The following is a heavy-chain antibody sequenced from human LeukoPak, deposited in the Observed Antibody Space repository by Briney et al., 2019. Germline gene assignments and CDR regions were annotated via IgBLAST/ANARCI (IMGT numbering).Heavy chain of an antibody. Sequence: GGSLRLSCAASGFTFSSYAMSWVRQAPGKGLEWVSAISGSGGSTYYADSVKGRFTISRDNSRDTLYLQMNSLRAGDTAVYYCAKGYYDYVWGSYYFDYWGQGTLVTVSS. CDR3: AKGYYDYVWGSYYFDY. CDR1: GFTFSSYA. V-gene: IGHV3-23*01. CDR2: ISGSGGST. D-gene: IGHD3-16*01. J-gene: IGHJ4*02.